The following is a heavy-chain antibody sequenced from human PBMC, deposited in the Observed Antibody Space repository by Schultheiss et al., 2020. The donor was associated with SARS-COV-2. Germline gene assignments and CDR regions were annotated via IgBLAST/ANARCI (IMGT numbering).Heavy chain of an antibody. V-gene: IGHV4-39*01. D-gene: IGHD6-19*01. CDR1: GGSISSGGYY. CDR2: IYYSGST. Sequence: SETLSLTCTVSGGSISSGGYYWSWIRQHPGKGLEWIGSIYYSGSTYYNPSLKSRVTISVDTSKNQFSLKLSSVTAADTAVYYCARQGYEAVAGLDYWGQGTLVTVSS. CDR3: ARQGYEAVAGLDY. J-gene: IGHJ4*02.